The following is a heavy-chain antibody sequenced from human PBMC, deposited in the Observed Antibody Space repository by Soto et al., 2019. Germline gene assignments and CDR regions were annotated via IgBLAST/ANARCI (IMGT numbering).Heavy chain of an antibody. CDR2: ISYDGSNK. D-gene: IGHD4-17*01. CDR3: ARDQKWIGPYGYYSLWVPQPSYLYY. J-gene: IGHJ4*02. V-gene: IGHV3-30*04. CDR1: GFTFSSYA. Sequence: GGSLRLSCAASGFTFSSYAMHWVRQAPGKGLERVAVISYDGSNKYYADSVKGRFTISRDNSKNTLYLQMNSLRAEDTAVYYCARDQKWIGPYGYYSLWVPQPSYLYYWGQGTLVTVFS.